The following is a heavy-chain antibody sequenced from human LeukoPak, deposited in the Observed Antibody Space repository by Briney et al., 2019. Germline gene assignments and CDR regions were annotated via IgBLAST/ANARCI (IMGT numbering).Heavy chain of an antibody. CDR1: GFTFSRYW. CDR3: ASSVGGYNWFDP. J-gene: IGHJ5*02. Sequence: PGGSLRLSCAASGFTFSRYWMHWVRQAPGMGLVWVSRTNSDGSITTYADSVKGRFTISRDNAKNTLYLQMNSLRAEDTAVYYCASSVGGYNWFDPWGQGTLVTVSS. V-gene: IGHV3-74*01. D-gene: IGHD1-26*01. CDR2: TNSDGSIT.